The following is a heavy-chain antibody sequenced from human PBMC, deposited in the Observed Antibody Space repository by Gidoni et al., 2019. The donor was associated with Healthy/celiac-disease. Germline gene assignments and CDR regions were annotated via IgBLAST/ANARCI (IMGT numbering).Heavy chain of an antibody. V-gene: IGHV3-9*01. J-gene: IGHJ4*02. CDR2: ISWNSGSI. Sequence: EVQLVESGGCLLQPGRSLTLYCAASGFPFDDYPMHWVRQAPGKGLEWVSGISWNSGSIGYAESVKGRFTISRDNAKNSLYLQMNSLRAEDTALYYCAKASMDYDILTGYFDYWGQGTLVTVSS. D-gene: IGHD3-9*01. CDR3: AKASMDYDILTGYFDY. CDR1: GFPFDDYP.